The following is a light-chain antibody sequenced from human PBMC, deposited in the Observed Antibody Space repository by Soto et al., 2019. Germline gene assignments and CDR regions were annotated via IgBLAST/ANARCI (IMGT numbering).Light chain of an antibody. CDR2: GAS. CDR1: ETVRTGS. Sequence: EIVLTQSPATLSLSPGEKATLSCSASETVRTGSLAWYHQKPGQAPRLLIFGASVRATDIPDRFSGSRSWTDFTLTIARLAPEDFSVYHCPQYASSPWTFGQGTKLEIK. J-gene: IGKJ1*01. V-gene: IGKV3-20*01. CDR3: PQYASSPWT.